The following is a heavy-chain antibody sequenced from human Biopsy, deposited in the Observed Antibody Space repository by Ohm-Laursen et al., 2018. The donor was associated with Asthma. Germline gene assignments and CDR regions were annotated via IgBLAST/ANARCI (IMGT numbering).Heavy chain of an antibody. D-gene: IGHD5-12*01. CDR1: GFMFRSFG. CDR3: AKRRGYSGHGNDY. CDR2: ISYDGNHK. V-gene: IGHV3-30*18. J-gene: IGHJ4*02. Sequence: SLRLSCAASGFMFRSFGMHWVRQAPGKGLEWVAVISYDGNHKFYEDSVKGRFTISRDNSKNTLYLQMNSLRTEDTAVYYCAKRRGYSGHGNDYWGQGTPVIVSS.